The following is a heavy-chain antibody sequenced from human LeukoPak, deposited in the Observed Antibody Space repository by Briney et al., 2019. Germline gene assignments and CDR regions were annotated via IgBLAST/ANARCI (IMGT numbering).Heavy chain of an antibody. Sequence: SETLSLTCAVYGGSFSGYYWSWIRQPPGKGLEWIGEINHSGSTNYNPSLKSRVTISADTSKNQFSLKLSSVTAADTAVYYCARRPPSSGWYGLWGQGTLVTVSS. V-gene: IGHV4-34*01. J-gene: IGHJ4*02. CDR1: GGSFSGYY. CDR3: ARRPPSSGWYGL. D-gene: IGHD6-19*01. CDR2: INHSGST.